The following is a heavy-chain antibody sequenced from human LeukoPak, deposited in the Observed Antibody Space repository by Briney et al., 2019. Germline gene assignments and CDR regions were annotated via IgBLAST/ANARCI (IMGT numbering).Heavy chain of an antibody. CDR2: VYYSGST. J-gene: IGHJ4*02. CDR1: GDSISSSTYY. Sequence: SETLSLTCTVSGDSISSSTYYWGWIRQPPGKGLEWIGSVYYSGSTYYNPSLRSRVTISVDTSKNQFSLKLSSVTAADTAVYYCAREGPYSYGYFDYWGQGTLITVSS. CDR3: AREGPYSYGYFDY. V-gene: IGHV4-39*02. D-gene: IGHD5-18*01.